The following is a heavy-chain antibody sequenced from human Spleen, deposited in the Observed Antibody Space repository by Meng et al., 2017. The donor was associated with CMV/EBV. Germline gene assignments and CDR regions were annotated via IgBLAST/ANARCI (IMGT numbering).Heavy chain of an antibody. J-gene: IGHJ3*02. CDR1: GYSFTSATYS. CDR3: ARQQNYDSGFDI. CDR2: IFPVDSDT. V-gene: IGHV5-51*01. Sequence: GESLKISCKGSGYSFTSATYSIAWVRQMPGKGLEWMGIIFPVDSDTKYSPSFQGQVTMSADRSITTVYLQWSSLKASDAAIYYCARQQNYDSGFDIWGQGTVVTVSS. D-gene: IGHD1-7*01.